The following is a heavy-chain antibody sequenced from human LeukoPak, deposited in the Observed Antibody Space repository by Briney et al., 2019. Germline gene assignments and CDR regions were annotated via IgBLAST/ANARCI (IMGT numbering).Heavy chain of an antibody. Sequence: PGEPLKISCKGSGYSFTSYWIGWVRQMPGKGLEWMGIIYPGDSDTRYSPSFQGQVTISADKSISTAYLQWSSLKASDTAMYYCARNYGSGSYYIPLGDWGQGTLVTVSS. D-gene: IGHD3-10*01. CDR3: ARNYGSGSYYIPLGD. CDR2: IYPGDSDT. V-gene: IGHV5-51*01. CDR1: GYSFTSYW. J-gene: IGHJ1*01.